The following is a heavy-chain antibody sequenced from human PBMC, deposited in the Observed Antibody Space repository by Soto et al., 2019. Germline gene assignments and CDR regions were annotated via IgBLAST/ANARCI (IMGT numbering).Heavy chain of an antibody. J-gene: IGHJ6*02. CDR2: IYPGDSDT. CDR3: ARRRGYSYGYGSYYYYGMDV. Sequence: GESLKISCKGSGYSFTSYWIGWVRQMPGKGLEWMGIIYPGDSDTRYSPSSQGQVTISADKSISTAYLQWSSLKASDTAMYYCARRRGYSYGYGSYYYYGMDVWGQGTTVTVSS. CDR1: GYSFTSYW. D-gene: IGHD5-18*01. V-gene: IGHV5-51*01.